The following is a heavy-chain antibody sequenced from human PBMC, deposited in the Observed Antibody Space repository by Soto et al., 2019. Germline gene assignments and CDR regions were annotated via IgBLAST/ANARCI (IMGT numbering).Heavy chain of an antibody. V-gene: IGHV3-30*18. J-gene: IGHJ4*02. CDR2: ISYDGSNK. CDR3: AKDSDITFGGVIVISALDY. D-gene: IGHD3-16*02. Sequence: QVQLVESGGGVVQPGRSLRLSCAASGFTFSSYGMHWVRQAPGKGLEWVAVISYDGSNKYYADSVKGRFTISRDNSKNTLYLQMNSLRAADTAVYYCAKDSDITFGGVIVISALDYWGQGTMVTVSS. CDR1: GFTFSSYG.